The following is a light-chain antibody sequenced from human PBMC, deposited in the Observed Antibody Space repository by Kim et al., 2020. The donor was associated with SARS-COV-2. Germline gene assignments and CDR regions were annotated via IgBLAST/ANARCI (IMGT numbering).Light chain of an antibody. CDR2: GAS. J-gene: IGKJ2*01. V-gene: IGKV3-15*01. CDR3: QQHNNWPYT. Sequence: EIVMTQSLATLSVSPGERATLSCRASQSVSTDLAWYQQKPGQAPRLVMYGASNRVPGCPARFSGSGSGTEFTLTISSLQSEDFALYYCQQHNNWPYTFGQGTKLEI. CDR1: QSVSTD.